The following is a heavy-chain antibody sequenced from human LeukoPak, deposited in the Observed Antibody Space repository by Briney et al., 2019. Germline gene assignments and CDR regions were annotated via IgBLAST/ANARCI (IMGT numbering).Heavy chain of an antibody. D-gene: IGHD5-18*01. CDR3: ARDLNTAMVIEY. V-gene: IGHV3-74*01. CDR2: INSDGSST. CDR1: GFTFSNYW. Sequence: PGGSLRLSCAVSGFTFSNYWMHWVRHAPGKGLVWVSRINSDGSSTSYADAVKGRFTISRDNAKNTLYPQMNSLRGDDTAVYYCARDLNTAMVIEYWGQGTLVTVSS. J-gene: IGHJ4*02.